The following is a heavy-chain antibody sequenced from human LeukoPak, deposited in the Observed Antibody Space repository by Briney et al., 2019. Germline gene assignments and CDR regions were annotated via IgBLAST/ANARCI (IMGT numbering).Heavy chain of an antibody. CDR2: ISVSGGST. Sequence: PGGSLRLSCAASGFTFSSYAMSWVRQAPGKGLEWVSTISVSGGSTYYADSVKGRFTISRDTSKNTLFLQMNSLRAEDTAIYYCAKYTSGWYEDYWDQGTLVTVSS. J-gene: IGHJ4*02. D-gene: IGHD6-19*01. CDR1: GFTFSSYA. CDR3: AKYTSGWYEDY. V-gene: IGHV3-23*01.